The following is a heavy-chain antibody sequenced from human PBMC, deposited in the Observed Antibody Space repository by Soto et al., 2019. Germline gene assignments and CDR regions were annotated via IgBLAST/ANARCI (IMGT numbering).Heavy chain of an antibody. V-gene: IGHV5-51*01. D-gene: IGHD1-1*01. CDR1: GYSFTSYW. CDR2: IYPGDSDT. Sequence: GESLKISCKGSGYSFTSYWIGWVRQMPGKGLEWMGIIYPGDSDTRYSPSFQGQVTISADKSISTAYLQWRSLKASDTAMYYCARQMDWNIGAFDIWGQGTMVTVSS. CDR3: ARQMDWNIGAFDI. J-gene: IGHJ3*02.